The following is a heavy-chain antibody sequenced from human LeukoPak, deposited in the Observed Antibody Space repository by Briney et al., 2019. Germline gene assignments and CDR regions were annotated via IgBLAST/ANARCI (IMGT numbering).Heavy chain of an antibody. J-gene: IGHJ3*02. V-gene: IGHV4-34*01. Sequence: SETLSLTCAVYGGSFSGYYWSWIRQPPGKGLEWIGEINHSGSTNYNPSLKSRVTMSVDTSKNQFSLKLSSVTAADTAVYYCARVKYSSSWYGAFDIWGQGTMVTVSS. D-gene: IGHD6-13*01. CDR2: INHSGST. CDR3: ARVKYSSSWYGAFDI. CDR1: GGSFSGYY.